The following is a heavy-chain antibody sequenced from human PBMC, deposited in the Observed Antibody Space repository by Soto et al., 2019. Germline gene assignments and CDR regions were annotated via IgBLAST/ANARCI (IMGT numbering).Heavy chain of an antibody. Sequence: GGSLRLSCVASGFTFGSHGMHWVSLAPGKGLEWVAVISYDATNEHYVDSVKGRFTISRDNSKSILYLQMNRLRPEDTAVYKCAKDLRTTISDYGMDVWGQGTTVTVSS. CDR2: ISYDATNE. J-gene: IGHJ6*02. CDR3: AKDLRTTISDYGMDV. CDR1: GFTFGSHG. V-gene: IGHV3-30*18.